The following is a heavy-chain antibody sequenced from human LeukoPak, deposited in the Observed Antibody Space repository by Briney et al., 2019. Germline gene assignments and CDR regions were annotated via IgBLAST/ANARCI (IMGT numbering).Heavy chain of an antibody. CDR1: GFTFSSYG. V-gene: IGHV3-33*01. Sequence: GGSLRLSCAASGFTFSSYGMHWVRQAPGKGLEWVAVIWYDGSNKYYADSVKGRFTISRDNSKNTLYLQMNSLRAEDTAVYYCARRSVDTYYYDSSGPTPGYWGQGTLVTVSS. D-gene: IGHD3-22*01. CDR2: IWYDGSNK. CDR3: ARRSVDTYYYDSSGPTPGY. J-gene: IGHJ4*02.